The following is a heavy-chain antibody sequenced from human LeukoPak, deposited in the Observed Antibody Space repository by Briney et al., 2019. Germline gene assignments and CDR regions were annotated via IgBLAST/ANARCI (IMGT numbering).Heavy chain of an antibody. CDR2: IDTDGSST. J-gene: IGHJ4*02. V-gene: IGHV3-74*01. Sequence: GGSLRLSCAASGFSFSSYWMHWVRQAPGKGLVWVSRIDTDGSSTSYADSVKGRFTISRDNAKNRLYLQMNSLRSEDTAVYYCARALSGSYINYWGQGTLVTVSS. CDR1: GFSFSSYW. CDR3: ARALSGSYINY. D-gene: IGHD1-26*01.